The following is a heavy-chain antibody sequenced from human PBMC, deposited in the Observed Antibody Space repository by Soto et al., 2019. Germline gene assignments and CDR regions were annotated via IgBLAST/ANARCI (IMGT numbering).Heavy chain of an antibody. CDR3: ARGDIVVVPAALTPTYYFDY. J-gene: IGHJ4*02. CDR2: FDPEDGET. CDR1: GYTLTELS. Sequence: ASVKVSCKVSGYTLTELSMHWVRQAPGKGLEWMGGFDPEDGETIYAQKFQGRVTMTEDTSTDTAYMELSSLRSDDTAVYYCARGDIVVVPAALTPTYYFDYWGQGTLVTASS. D-gene: IGHD2-2*01. V-gene: IGHV1-24*01.